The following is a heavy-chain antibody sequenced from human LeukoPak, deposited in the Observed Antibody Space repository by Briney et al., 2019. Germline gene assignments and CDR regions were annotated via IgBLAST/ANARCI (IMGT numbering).Heavy chain of an antibody. D-gene: IGHD5-18*01. V-gene: IGHV1-8*01. J-gene: IGHJ4*02. Sequence: ASVKVSCKASGYTFTSYDINWVRQATGQGLEWMGWMNSNSGNTGYAQKFQGRVTMTRNTSINTAYMELSCLRSEDTAVYYCARGRLGILGRAMNYWGQGTLVTVSS. CDR1: GYTFTSYD. CDR3: ARGRLGILGRAMNY. CDR2: MNSNSGNT.